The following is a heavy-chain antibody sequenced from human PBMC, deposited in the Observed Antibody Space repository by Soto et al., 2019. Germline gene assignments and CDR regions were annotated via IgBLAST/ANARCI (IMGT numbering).Heavy chain of an antibody. CDR3: ARGGSVLYGMDV. D-gene: IGHD2-15*01. CDR2: INAGNGNT. CDR1: GYTFTSYA. J-gene: IGHJ6*02. Sequence: ASVKVSCKASGYTFTSYAMHWVRQAPGQRLEWMGWINAGNGNTKYSQKFQGRVTITRDTSASTAYMELSSLRSEDTAVYCCARGGSVLYGMDVWGQGTTVTVSS. V-gene: IGHV1-3*01.